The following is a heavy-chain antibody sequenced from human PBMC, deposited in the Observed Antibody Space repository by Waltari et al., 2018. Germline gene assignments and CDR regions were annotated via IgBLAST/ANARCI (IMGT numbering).Heavy chain of an antibody. CDR3: AREENSFGRGGHAFDI. J-gene: IGHJ3*02. V-gene: IGHV1-69*10. D-gene: IGHD2-15*01. CDR1: GGTFSSYA. CDR2: ILPLLNRA. Sequence: QVQLVQSEAEVKKPGSSVKVSCMASGGTFSSYAFAWVRQAPGQGLQWMGGILPLLNRADYAQRFQDRLIITADTNTAYMELSSLTSEDTAIYFCAREENSFGRGGHAFDIWGRGTRVTVSS.